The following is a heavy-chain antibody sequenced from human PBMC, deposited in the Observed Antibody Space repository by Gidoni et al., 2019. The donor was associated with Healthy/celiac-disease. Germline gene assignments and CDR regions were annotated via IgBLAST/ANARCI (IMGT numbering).Heavy chain of an antibody. Sequence: EVQLVASGGGLVKPGRSLRLSCTASGFPFVDHAMLGFRQAPGRGREGVGFIRSKAYGRTTEYAASVKGRFTISSDDSKSIAYLQMNSLKTEDTAVYYCTRGGRDGYNRRADYWGQGTLVTVSS. D-gene: IGHD5-12*01. CDR3: TRGGRDGYNRRADY. CDR2: IRSKAYGRTT. V-gene: IGHV3-49*05. CDR1: GFPFVDHA. J-gene: IGHJ4*02.